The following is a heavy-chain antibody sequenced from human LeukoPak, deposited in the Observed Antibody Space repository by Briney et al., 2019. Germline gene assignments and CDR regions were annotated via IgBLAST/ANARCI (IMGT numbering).Heavy chain of an antibody. V-gene: IGHV4-4*02. CDR1: GGSISSANW. Sequence: PSGTLSLTCAVSGGSISSANWWTWVRQPPGKGLEWIGEIYQNISTNYNPSLKSRVTISVDRSKNQFSLKLSSVTAADTAVYYCARARGGYLYFDSWGQGTLVTVSS. J-gene: IGHJ4*02. CDR3: ARARGGYLYFDS. D-gene: IGHD3-16*01. CDR2: IYQNIST.